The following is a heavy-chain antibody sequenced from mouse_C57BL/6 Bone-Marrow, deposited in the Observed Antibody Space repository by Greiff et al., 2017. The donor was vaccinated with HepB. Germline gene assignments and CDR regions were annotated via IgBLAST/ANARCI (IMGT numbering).Heavy chain of an antibody. D-gene: IGHD2-1*01. V-gene: IGHV1-53*01. CDR2: INPSNGGT. CDR3: ARSEVYYGNVYAMDY. Sequence: QVQLQQPGTELVKPGASVKLSCKASGYTFTSYWMHWVKQRPGQGLEWIGNINPSNGGTNYNGKFKGKATLTADKSSSTAYMQLSSLTSEDSAVYFCARSEVYYGNVYAMDYWGQGTSVTVSS. J-gene: IGHJ4*01. CDR1: GYTFTSYW.